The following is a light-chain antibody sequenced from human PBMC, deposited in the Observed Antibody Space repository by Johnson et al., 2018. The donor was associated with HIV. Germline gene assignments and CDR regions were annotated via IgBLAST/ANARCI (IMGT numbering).Light chain of an antibody. CDR1: SSNIGDNF. Sequence: QSVLTQPPSVSAAPGQRVTISCSGSSSNIGDNFVSWYQQFPGAAPKLLIFENYKRPSGIPDRFSGSKSGTSATLGITGLQTGDEADYYCGTWDSSLSAYVFGTGTKVTV. V-gene: IGLV1-51*02. J-gene: IGLJ1*01. CDR3: GTWDSSLSAYV. CDR2: ENY.